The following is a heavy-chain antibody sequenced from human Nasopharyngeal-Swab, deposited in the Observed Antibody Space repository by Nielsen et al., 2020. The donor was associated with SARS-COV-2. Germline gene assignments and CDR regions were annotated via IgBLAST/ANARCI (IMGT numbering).Heavy chain of an antibody. CDR3: ARAAKGYCSSTSCYSIPEYYYYYMDV. V-gene: IGHV1-2*04. D-gene: IGHD2-2*01. CDR2: INPNSGGT. J-gene: IGHJ6*03. Sequence: WVRQAPGQELEWVGWINPNSGGTNYAQKFQGWVTMTRDTSISTAYMELSRLRSDDTAVYYCARAAKGYCSSTSCYSIPEYYYYYMDVWGKGTTVTVSS.